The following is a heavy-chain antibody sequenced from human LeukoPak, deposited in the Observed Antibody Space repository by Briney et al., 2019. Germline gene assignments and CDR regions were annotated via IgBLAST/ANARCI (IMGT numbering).Heavy chain of an antibody. CDR2: IKQDGSEK. CDR3: AREGCITTSCFGGSDY. CDR1: GFRFSNYW. J-gene: IGHJ4*02. D-gene: IGHD2-2*01. V-gene: IGHV3-7*03. Sequence: GGSLRLSCAVSGFRFSNYWMSWVRQAPGKGLEWVANIKQDGSEKYYVDSVKGRFTISRDNTKYSLYLQMNSLRAEDTAVYYCAREGCITTSCFGGSDYWGQGTLVTVSS.